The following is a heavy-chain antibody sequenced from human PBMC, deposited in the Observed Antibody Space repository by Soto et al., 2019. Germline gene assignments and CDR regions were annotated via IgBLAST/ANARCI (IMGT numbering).Heavy chain of an antibody. Sequence: ASVKVSCKASGYTFTSYAMNWVRQAPGQGLEWMGWINTNTGNPTYAQGFTGRFVFSLDTSVSTAYLQICSLKAEDTAVYYCAREFTYDERIWGVWDFWSGYDGYYYYYGMDVWGQGTTVTAP. V-gene: IGHV7-4-1*01. CDR2: INTNTGNP. D-gene: IGHD3-3*01. J-gene: IGHJ6*02. CDR1: GYTFTSYA. CDR3: AREFTYDERIWGVWDFWSGYDGYYYYYGMDV.